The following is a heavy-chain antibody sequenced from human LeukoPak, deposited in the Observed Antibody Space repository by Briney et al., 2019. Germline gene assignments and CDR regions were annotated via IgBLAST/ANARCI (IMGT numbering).Heavy chain of an antibody. CDR1: GFTFSSYS. V-gene: IGHV3-48*01. CDR2: ISSSSSTI. J-gene: IGHJ4*02. CDR3: ARDPYKGSGSYYDY. D-gene: IGHD1-26*01. Sequence: QTGGSLRLSCAASGFTFSSYSMNWVRQAPGKGLEWVSYISSSSSTIYYADSVKGRSTISRDNAKNSLYLQMNSLRAEDTAVYYCARDPYKGSGSYYDYWGQGTLVTVSS.